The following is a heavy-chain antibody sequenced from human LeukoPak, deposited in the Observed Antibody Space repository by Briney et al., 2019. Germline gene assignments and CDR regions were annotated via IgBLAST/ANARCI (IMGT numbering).Heavy chain of an antibody. D-gene: IGHD3-10*01. J-gene: IGHJ4*02. CDR1: GFTFSSYG. CDR3: AKGRPMVRGVNSGYYFDY. V-gene: IGHV3-30*02. Sequence: GGSLRLSCAASGFTFSSYGMHWVRQAPGKGLDWVAFIRYDGSNKYYADSVKGRFTISRDNSKNTLYLQMNSLRAEDTAVYYCAKGRPMVRGVNSGYYFDYWGQGTLVTVSS. CDR2: IRYDGSNK.